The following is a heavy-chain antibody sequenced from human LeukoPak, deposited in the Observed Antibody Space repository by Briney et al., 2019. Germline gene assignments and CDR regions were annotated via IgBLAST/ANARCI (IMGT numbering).Heavy chain of an antibody. CDR2: IYYSGST. Sequence: PSETLSLTCTVSGGSISSYYWSWIRQPPGKGLEWIGYIYYSGSTNYNPSLKSRVTISVDTSKNQFSLKLSSVTAADTAVYYCAGALYCSSTSCYGDNWFDPWGQGTLVTVSS. J-gene: IGHJ5*02. CDR1: GGSISSYY. CDR3: AGALYCSSTSCYGDNWFDP. D-gene: IGHD2-2*01. V-gene: IGHV4-59*01.